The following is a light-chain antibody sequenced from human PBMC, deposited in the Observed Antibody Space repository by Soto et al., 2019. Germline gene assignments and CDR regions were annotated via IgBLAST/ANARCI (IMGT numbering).Light chain of an antibody. Sequence: DVVMTQTPLSLSVTPGQPASISCKSNQSLVHSDGIAYFSWFQQRPGRSPRRLIYKVSNRDSGVPARFSGSGSDTDFALKINRVEAKDVGVYYCMQGTHWPITFGQGTRLAV. CDR1: QSLVHSDGIAY. CDR3: MQGTHWPIT. V-gene: IGKV2-30*02. CDR2: KVS. J-gene: IGKJ5*01.